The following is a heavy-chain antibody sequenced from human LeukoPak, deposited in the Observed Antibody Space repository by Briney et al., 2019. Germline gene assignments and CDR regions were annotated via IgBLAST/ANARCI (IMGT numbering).Heavy chain of an antibody. CDR2: ISGSGGST. D-gene: IGHD2-15*01. CDR3: AKASSIIVVVVAATLGLYGMDV. J-gene: IGHJ6*02. Sequence: GGSLRLSCAASGFTFSSYAMSWVRQAPGKGLEWVSAISGSGGSTYYADSVKGRFTISRDNSKNTLYLQMNSLRAEDTAVYYCAKASSIIVVVVAATLGLYGMDVWGQGTTVTVSS. V-gene: IGHV3-23*01. CDR1: GFTFSSYA.